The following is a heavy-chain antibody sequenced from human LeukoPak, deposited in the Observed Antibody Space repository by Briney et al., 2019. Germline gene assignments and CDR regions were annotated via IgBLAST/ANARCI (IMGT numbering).Heavy chain of an antibody. Sequence: GGSLRLSCAASGFTFSNAWMSWVRQAPGKGLEWVGRIKSKTDGGTTDYAAPVKGRFTISRDDSKNTLYLQMNSLKTEDTAVYYCTTGLYYDSSGYVDYWGQGTLVTVSS. V-gene: IGHV3-15*01. J-gene: IGHJ4*02. D-gene: IGHD3-22*01. CDR1: GFTFSNAW. CDR3: TTGLYYDSSGYVDY. CDR2: IKSKTDGGTT.